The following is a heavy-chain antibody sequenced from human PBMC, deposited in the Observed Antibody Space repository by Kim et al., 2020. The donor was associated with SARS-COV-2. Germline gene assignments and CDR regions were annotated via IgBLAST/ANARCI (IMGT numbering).Heavy chain of an antibody. V-gene: IGHV1-2*02. D-gene: IGHD2-15*01. J-gene: IGHJ4*02. Sequence: TNYAQKFQGRVTMTRDTSISTAYMELSRLRSDDTAVYYCARDNLEDAFDYWGQGTLVTVSS. CDR3: ARDNLEDAFDY. CDR2: T.